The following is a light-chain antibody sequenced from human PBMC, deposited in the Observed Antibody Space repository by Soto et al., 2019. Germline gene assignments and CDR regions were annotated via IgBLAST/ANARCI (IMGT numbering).Light chain of an antibody. CDR1: SSNIGAGYE. V-gene: IGLV1-40*01. Sequence: QSVLTQPPSVSGAPGRRVTISCPGGSSNIGAGYEVPWYQRLPRTAPKLLIYGNGNRPSGVPDRFSGSKSGTSASLAITGLQAEDDADYYCQSYDTSLSGSVFGGGTKVTVL. J-gene: IGLJ2*01. CDR2: GNG. CDR3: QSYDTSLSGSV.